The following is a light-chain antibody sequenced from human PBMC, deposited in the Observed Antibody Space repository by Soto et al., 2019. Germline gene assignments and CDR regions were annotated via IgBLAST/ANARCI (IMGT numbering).Light chain of an antibody. Sequence: IQMPQSPSTVSAYVGDSVTITCRASQSITTWLAWYQQRPGKAPKLLIYDVSSLQSGVPSRFSGSGSGTEFTLTISSLQPEDFATYYCQQRHSYPITFGQGTRLEIK. V-gene: IGKV1-5*01. J-gene: IGKJ5*01. CDR3: QQRHSYPIT. CDR1: QSITTW. CDR2: DVS.